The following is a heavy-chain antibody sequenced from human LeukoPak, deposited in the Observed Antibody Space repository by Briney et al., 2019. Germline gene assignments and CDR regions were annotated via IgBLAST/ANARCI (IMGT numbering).Heavy chain of an antibody. CDR3: AKNDYYDFWSGPPGY. J-gene: IGHJ4*02. CDR2: LSYDGSNK. V-gene: IGHV3-30-3*02. CDR1: GFTFSTYA. Sequence: GSLRLSCAASGFTFSTYAMHWVRQAPGKGLEWVAVLSYDGSNKYYADSVKGRFTISRDNSKNTLYLQMNSLRAEDTAVYYCAKNDYYDFWSGPPGYWGQGTLVTVSS. D-gene: IGHD3-3*01.